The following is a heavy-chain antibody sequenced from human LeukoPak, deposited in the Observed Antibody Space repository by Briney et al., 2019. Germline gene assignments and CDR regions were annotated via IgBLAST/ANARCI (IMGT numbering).Heavy chain of an antibody. Sequence: GSLRLSCAASGFTVSSNYMSWVRQAPGKGLEWVSVIYSGGSTYYADSVKGRFTISRDNSKNTLYLQMNSLRAEDTAVYYCASNRYSSGRGGYWGQGTLVTVSS. CDR3: ASNRYSSGRGGY. V-gene: IGHV3-53*01. CDR2: IYSGGST. D-gene: IGHD6-19*01. J-gene: IGHJ4*02. CDR1: GFTVSSNY.